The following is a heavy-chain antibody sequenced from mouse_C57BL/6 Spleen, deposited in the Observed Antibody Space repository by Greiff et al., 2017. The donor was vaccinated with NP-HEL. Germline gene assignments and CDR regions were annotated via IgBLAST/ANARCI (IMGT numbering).Heavy chain of an antibody. Sequence: EVKLVESGGGLVKPGGSLKLSCAASGFTFSDYGMHWVRQAPEKGLEWVAYISSSSSTIYYAYTVKGRFTISRDNAKNTLFLQLNSLRSEDTAMDYCARCDYYGFYWYFDVWGTGTTVTVSS. V-gene: IGHV5-17*01. CDR1: GFTFSDYG. D-gene: IGHD1-2*01. J-gene: IGHJ1*03. CDR2: ISSSSSTI. CDR3: ARCDYYGFYWYFDV.